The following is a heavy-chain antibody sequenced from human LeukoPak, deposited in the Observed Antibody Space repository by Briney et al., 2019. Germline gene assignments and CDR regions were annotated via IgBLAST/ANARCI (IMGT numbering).Heavy chain of an antibody. J-gene: IGHJ4*02. CDR3: ARGRSSKVRGVTTKYYFDY. V-gene: IGHV1-8*01. D-gene: IGHD3-10*01. CDR2: MNPNSGNT. CDR1: GYTFTSYD. Sequence: ASVKVTCKASGYTFTSYDINRVRQATGQGLEWMGWMNPNSGNTGYAQKFQGRATMTRNTSISTAYMELSSLRSEDTAVYYCARGRSSKVRGVTTKYYFDYWGQGTLVTVSS.